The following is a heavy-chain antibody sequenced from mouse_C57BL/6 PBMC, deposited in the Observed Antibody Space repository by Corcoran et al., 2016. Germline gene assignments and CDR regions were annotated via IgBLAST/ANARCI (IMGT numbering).Heavy chain of an antibody. CDR2: INTYSGVP. Sequence: QIQLVQSGPELKKPGETVKISCKASGYTFTTYGMSWVKQAPGKGLKWMGWINTYSGVPTYADDFKGRFAFSLETSASTAYLQINNLKNEDTATYFCASHYYGSSYWYFEVLGTGTAVTVSS. CDR3: ASHYYGSSYWYFEV. J-gene: IGHJ1*03. V-gene: IGHV9-3*01. D-gene: IGHD1-1*01. CDR1: GYTFTTYG.